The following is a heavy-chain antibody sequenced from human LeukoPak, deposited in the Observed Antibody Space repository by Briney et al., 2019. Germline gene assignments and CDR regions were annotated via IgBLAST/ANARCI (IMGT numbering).Heavy chain of an antibody. V-gene: IGHV3-48*03. CDR3: TTGKTYDSSAYYTRF. CDR2: ISSSGSTI. CDR1: GFTFSSYE. D-gene: IGHD3-22*01. Sequence: GGSLRLSCAASGFTFSSYEMNWVRQAPGKGREWVSYISSSGSTIYYADSVKGGFTISRENAKNSLYLQMNSLKTEDTAVYYCTTGKTYDSSAYYTRFWGQGTLVTVSS. J-gene: IGHJ4*02.